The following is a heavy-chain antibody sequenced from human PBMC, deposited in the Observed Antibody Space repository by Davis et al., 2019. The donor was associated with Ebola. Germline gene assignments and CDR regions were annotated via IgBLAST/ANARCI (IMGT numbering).Heavy chain of an antibody. J-gene: IGHJ6*02. CDR2: ISSSSSYI. Sequence: GGSLRLSCAASGFTFSSYSMNWVRQAPGKGLEWVSSISSSSSYIYYADSVKGRFTISRDNSKNTVDLQMNSLRREDTAVYYCAKDWRYDSRLRKSYYYGMDVWGQGTTVTVSS. CDR3: AKDWRYDSRLRKSYYYGMDV. V-gene: IGHV3-21*01. D-gene: IGHD3-22*01. CDR1: GFTFSSYS.